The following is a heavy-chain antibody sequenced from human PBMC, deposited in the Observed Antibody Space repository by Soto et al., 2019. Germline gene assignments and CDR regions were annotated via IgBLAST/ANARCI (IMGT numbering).Heavy chain of an antibody. CDR3: ARNGSP. CDR2: IYYSGIT. Sequence: SETLSLTCTVSGVSISNSSYYWGWIRRPPGEGLEWIGTIYYSGITYYNPSLKSRVTISVDTSKNQFSLKLPSVTAADTAVYYCARNGSPWGHGTLVTVS. CDR1: GVSISNSSYY. V-gene: IGHV4-39*01. J-gene: IGHJ4*01.